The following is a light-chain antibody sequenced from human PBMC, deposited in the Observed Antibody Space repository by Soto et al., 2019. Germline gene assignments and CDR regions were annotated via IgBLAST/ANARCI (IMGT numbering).Light chain of an antibody. CDR3: SSYTISSTWV. V-gene: IGLV2-14*01. CDR2: EVT. J-gene: IGLJ3*02. Sequence: QSALTQPASVSGSPGQSITISCTGTSNDVGIYNYVSWYQQHPGKAPKLMIYEVTNRPSGVSDRFSGSKSDNTVSLTISGLQAEDEADYYCSSYTISSTWVFGGGTKLTVL. CDR1: SNDVGIYNY.